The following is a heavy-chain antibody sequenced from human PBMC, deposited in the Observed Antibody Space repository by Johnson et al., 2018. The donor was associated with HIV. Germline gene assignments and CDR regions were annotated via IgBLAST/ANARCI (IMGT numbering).Heavy chain of an antibody. CDR1: GFTFSSYW. J-gene: IGHJ3*02. Sequence: EVQLVESGGGLVQPGGSLRLSCAASGFTFSSYWMHWVRQAPGKGLVWVSRINSDGSSTSYADSVKGRFTISRDNAKNSLYLQMNSLRAEDTALYYCAKEQYYPDDAFDIWGQGTMVTVSS. V-gene: IGHV3-74*01. CDR2: INSDGSST. CDR3: AKEQYYPDDAFDI. D-gene: IGHD2/OR15-2a*01.